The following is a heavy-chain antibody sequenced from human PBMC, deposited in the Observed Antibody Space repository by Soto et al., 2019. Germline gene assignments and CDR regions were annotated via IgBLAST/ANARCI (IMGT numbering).Heavy chain of an antibody. CDR3: ASTRYDSSGYHYNCLGY. CDR1: GGSISSGGYS. D-gene: IGHD3-22*01. V-gene: IGHV4-61*08. Sequence: PSETLSLTCAVSGGSISSGGYSWNWIRQPPGKGLEWIGYISYSGNTNYNPSLKSRLTISVDTSKNQFSLKLSSVTAADTAVYYCASTRYDSSGYHYNCLGYWGQGTLVTVSS. CDR2: ISYSGNT. J-gene: IGHJ4*02.